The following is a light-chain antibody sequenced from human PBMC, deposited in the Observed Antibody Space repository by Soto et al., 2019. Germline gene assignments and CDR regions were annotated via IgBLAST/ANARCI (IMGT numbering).Light chain of an antibody. V-gene: IGKV1-5*03. CDR3: QEYYTYPWT. J-gene: IGKJ1*01. CDR1: QSSSSW. CDR2: KVS. Sequence: DIQMTQSPSTPSASIGDRVTITCRASQSSSSWLAWYQQKPGKAPKFLIHKVSTLVSGVPSRFSGSGSGTEFTLTISSLQPDDFATYFCQEYYTYPWTFGQGTKVDIK.